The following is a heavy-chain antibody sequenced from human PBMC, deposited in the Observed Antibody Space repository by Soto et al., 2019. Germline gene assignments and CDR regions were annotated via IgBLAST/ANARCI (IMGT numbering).Heavy chain of an antibody. J-gene: IGHJ6*02. D-gene: IGHD3-3*01. Sequence: PGGSLRLSCAASGLTFSSFGMHWVRQAPGKGLEWVSLIWDDGSKKSYGDSVKGRFTISRDNSRNTVYLQMNSLRADDTAVYYCARDASYYSLWSGYYPSRNGMDVWGQGTTVTVSS. CDR3: ARDASYYSLWSGYYPSRNGMDV. CDR1: GLTFSSFG. V-gene: IGHV3-33*01. CDR2: IWDDGSKK.